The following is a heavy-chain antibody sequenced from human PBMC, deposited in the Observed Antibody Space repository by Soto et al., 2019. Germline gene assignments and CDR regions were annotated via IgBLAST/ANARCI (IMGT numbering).Heavy chain of an antibody. CDR3: ARVNGYSSSWYGYYYYYGMDV. CDR1: GFTFSSYW. CDR2: IKQDGSEK. Sequence: PGGSLRLSCAASGFTFSSYWMSWVRQAPGKGLEWVANIKQDGSEKYYVDSVKGRFTISRDNAKNSLYLQMNSLRAEDTAVYYCARVNGYSSSWYGYYYYYGMDVWGQGTTVTVSS. J-gene: IGHJ6*02. V-gene: IGHV3-7*01. D-gene: IGHD6-13*01.